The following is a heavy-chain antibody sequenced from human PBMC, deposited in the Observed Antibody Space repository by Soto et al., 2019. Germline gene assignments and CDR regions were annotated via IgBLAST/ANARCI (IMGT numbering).Heavy chain of an antibody. V-gene: IGHV1-3*01. CDR1: GYTFKAYA. J-gene: IGHJ6*02. CDR3: AREWAEITVFGVHNPSFGIDD. CDR2: INSGNGKT. Sequence: ASVKVSCKGSGYTFKAYAMHWVRQAPGHRLEWMGWINSGNGKTKYSQKFQDRVTITSDTSAKTAYMELRSLGSEDTAVYYCAREWAEITVFGVHNPSFGIDDWGQGTTVTVSS. D-gene: IGHD3-3*01.